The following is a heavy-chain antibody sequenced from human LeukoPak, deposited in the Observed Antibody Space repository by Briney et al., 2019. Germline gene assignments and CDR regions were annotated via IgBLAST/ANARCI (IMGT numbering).Heavy chain of an antibody. D-gene: IGHD4-17*01. J-gene: IGHJ2*01. V-gene: IGHV3-23*01. CDR3: ARETPVTREWYFEL. Sequence: AGGSLRLSCAASGFTFSSYAMSWVRQAPGKGLEWVSAISGSGGSTYYADSVKGRFTISRDTSKNTLYLQMNSLRADDTAVYYCARETPVTREWYFELWGRGTLVTVAS. CDR2: ISGSGGST. CDR1: GFTFSSYA.